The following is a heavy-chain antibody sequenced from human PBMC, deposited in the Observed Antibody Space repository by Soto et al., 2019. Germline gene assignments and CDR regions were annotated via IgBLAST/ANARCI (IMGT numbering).Heavy chain of an antibody. J-gene: IGHJ4*02. CDR1: GGSISGYY. V-gene: IGHV4-59*08. Sequence: SETLSLTCTVSGGSISGYYWSWIRQPPGKGLEWIGYISYSGSTNYNPSLKSRLTISLDTSKNQFSLKLSSVTAADTAVYYCGRRGPQWFGELLAPFYFDYWGQGTLVTVSS. D-gene: IGHD3-10*01. CDR2: ISYSGST. CDR3: GRRGPQWFGELLAPFYFDY.